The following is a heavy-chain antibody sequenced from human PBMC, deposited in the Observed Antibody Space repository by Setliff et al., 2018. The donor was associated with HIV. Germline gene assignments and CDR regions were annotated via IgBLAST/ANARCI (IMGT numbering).Heavy chain of an antibody. CDR3: ARYRLYCSRGSCYPNWFDS. CDR1: GHTLSGYF. CDR2: ISPHSGAT. D-gene: IGHD2-15*01. Sequence: ASVKVSCKSSGHTLSGYFIHWVRQAPGQGPEWMGWISPHSGATNYAQKFQGRVTLTRDASITTAYMELNSLRSDDTAMYYCARYRLYCSRGSCYPNWFDSWGQGTLVTVSS. J-gene: IGHJ5*01. V-gene: IGHV1-2*02.